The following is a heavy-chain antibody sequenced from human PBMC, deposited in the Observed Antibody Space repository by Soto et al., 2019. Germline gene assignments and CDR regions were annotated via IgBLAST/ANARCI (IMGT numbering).Heavy chain of an antibody. V-gene: IGHV2-5*08. CDR2: IYWDDDK. CDR1: GGSISSGDYY. CDR3: AHRQSYRTSSYLDY. Sequence: TLSLTCTVSGGSISSGDYYWSWIRQPPGKGLEWLALIYWDDDKRYSPSLKSRLTITKDTSKNQVVLTMTNMDPVDTATYYCAHRQSYRTSSYLDYWGQGTLVTSPQ. J-gene: IGHJ4*02. D-gene: IGHD1-26*01.